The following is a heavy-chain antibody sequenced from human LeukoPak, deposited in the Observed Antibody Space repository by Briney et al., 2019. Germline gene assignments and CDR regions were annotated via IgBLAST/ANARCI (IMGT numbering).Heavy chain of an antibody. CDR2: ITYSGSI. V-gene: IGHV4-34*01. J-gene: IGHJ4*02. Sequence: PSGTLSLTCAVSGGSFSGKYWTWIRQPPGKGLEWIGEITYSGSIYYNPSLKSRVTISVDTSKNQFSLKLNSVTAADTAVYYCARDSMTWGQGTLVTVSS. CDR3: ARDSMT. CDR1: GGSFSGKY.